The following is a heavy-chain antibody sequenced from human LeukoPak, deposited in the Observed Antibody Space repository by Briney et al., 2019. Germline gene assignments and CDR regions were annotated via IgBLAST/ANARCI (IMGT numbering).Heavy chain of an antibody. D-gene: IGHD2-15*01. Sequence: SETLSLTCTVSGGSISSSSYYWGWIRQPPGKGLEWIGSIYYSGSTYYNPSLKSRVTISVDTSKNQFSLKLSSVTAADTAVYYCARHVLGCSGGSCYSWVDYWGQGTLVTVSS. CDR3: ARHVLGCSGGSCYSWVDY. CDR1: GGSISSSSYY. J-gene: IGHJ4*02. CDR2: IYYSGST. V-gene: IGHV4-39*01.